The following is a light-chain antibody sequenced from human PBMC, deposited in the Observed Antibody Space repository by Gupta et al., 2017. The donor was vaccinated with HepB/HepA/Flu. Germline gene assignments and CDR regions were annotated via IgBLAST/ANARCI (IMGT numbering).Light chain of an antibody. V-gene: IGLV1-47*01. Sequence: QSVVTQPPSASGTPGQRVTISCSGSSSNIGSNSVHWYQQLPGTAPKLLIYRNDQRPSGIPARFSGSKSGTSAALAISGLRSEDEADYYCAAWDDSLSGVVFGGGTKLTVL. CDR1: SSNIGSNS. CDR2: RND. CDR3: AAWDDSLSGVV. J-gene: IGLJ2*01.